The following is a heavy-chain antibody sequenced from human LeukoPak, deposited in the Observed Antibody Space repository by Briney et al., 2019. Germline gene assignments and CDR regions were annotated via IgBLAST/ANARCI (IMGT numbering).Heavy chain of an antibody. CDR2: IYYSGST. CDR3: ARHVFSGAIIDY. CDR1: GGSISSYY. Sequence: SETLSLTCTVSGGSISSYYWSWIRKSPRKGLDWIGYIYYSGSTNYNPSLKSRVTISIDTSKNQFSLKLSSVTAADTAVYFCARHVFSGAIIDYWGQGTLVTVSS. V-gene: IGHV4-59*08. J-gene: IGHJ4*02. D-gene: IGHD2-21*01.